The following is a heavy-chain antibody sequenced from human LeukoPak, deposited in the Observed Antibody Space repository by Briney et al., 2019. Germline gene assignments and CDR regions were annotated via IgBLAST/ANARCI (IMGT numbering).Heavy chain of an antibody. V-gene: IGHV4-39*07. CDR1: GGSFSSYY. CDR3: AREGGLQHHFDY. CDR2: IYYSGST. J-gene: IGHJ4*02. Sequence: SETLSLTCAVYGGSFSSYYWGWIRQPPGKGLEWIGSIYYSGSTYYNPSLKSRVTISVDTSKNQFSLKLSSVTAADTAVYYCAREGGLQHHFDYWGQGTLVTVSS. D-gene: IGHD4-11*01.